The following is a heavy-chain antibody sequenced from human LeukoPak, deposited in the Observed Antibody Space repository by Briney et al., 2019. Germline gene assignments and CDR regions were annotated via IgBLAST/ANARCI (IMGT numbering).Heavy chain of an antibody. CDR1: GYTFTSYG. CDR2: ISAYNGNT. D-gene: IGHD2-2*01. V-gene: IGHV1-18*01. Sequence: GASVKVSCKASGYTFTSYGISWVRQAPGQGLEWMGWISAYNGNTNYAQKLQGRVTMTTDTSTSTAYMELRSLRSDDTAVYYCARVGDIVVIPAAMNWFDPWGQGTLVTVSS. CDR3: ARVGDIVVIPAAMNWFDP. J-gene: IGHJ5*02.